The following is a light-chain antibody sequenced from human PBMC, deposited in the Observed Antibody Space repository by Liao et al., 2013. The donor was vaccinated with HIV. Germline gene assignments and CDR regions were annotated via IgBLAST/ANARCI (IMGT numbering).Light chain of an antibody. CDR2: EDR. V-gene: IGLV3-21*01. J-gene: IGLJ2*01. Sequence: SYVLTQPPSVSVAPGKTVKIPCGGNNIGDKSVHWYQQKPGQAPVLAIYEDRNRPAGFPGRFSGSNSGITATLSINRVEAGDEAEYYCQVWDSDGDYVVFGGGTKLTVL. CDR3: QVWDSDGDYVV. CDR1: NIGDKS.